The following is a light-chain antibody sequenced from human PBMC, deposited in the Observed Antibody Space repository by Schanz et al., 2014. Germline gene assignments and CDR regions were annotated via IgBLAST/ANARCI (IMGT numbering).Light chain of an antibody. J-gene: IGKJ5*01. V-gene: IGKV3-20*01. CDR2: GAS. CDR1: QSVSSH. Sequence: EIVLTQSPATLSLSPGERATLSCRASQSVSSHLAWYQQKPGQAPRLLIYGASSRAPGIPDRFTGGGSGTDFTLTISRLEPEDFAVYYCQQYGSSLTFGQGTRLEIK. CDR3: QQYGSSLT.